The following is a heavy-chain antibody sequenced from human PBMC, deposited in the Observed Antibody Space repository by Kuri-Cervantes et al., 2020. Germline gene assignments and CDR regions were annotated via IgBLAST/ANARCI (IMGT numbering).Heavy chain of an antibody. Sequence: GGSLRLSCAASGFTFSCYAMHWVRQAPGKGLEWVAVIWYDGSNKYYADSVKGRFTISRDNSKNTLYLQMNSLRAEDTAVYYCARDSSGWYPVYYFDYWGQGTLVTVSS. D-gene: IGHD6-19*01. CDR2: IWYDGSNK. V-gene: IGHV3-33*08. CDR1: GFTFSCYA. J-gene: IGHJ4*02. CDR3: ARDSSGWYPVYYFDY.